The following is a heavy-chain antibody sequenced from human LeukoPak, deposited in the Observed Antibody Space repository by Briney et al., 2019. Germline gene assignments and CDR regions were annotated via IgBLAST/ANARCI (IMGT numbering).Heavy chain of an antibody. Sequence: TGGSLRLSCAASGFTFSSYAMSWVRQAPGKGLEWVSSISNSGGRTFYTDSVKGRFTISRDNSKITLYLQMNSLRAEDTAVYYCARVAAVAGGGWFDPWGQGTLVTVST. V-gene: IGHV3-23*01. D-gene: IGHD6-19*01. CDR3: ARVAAVAGGGWFDP. CDR1: GFTFSSYA. CDR2: ISNSGGRT. J-gene: IGHJ5*02.